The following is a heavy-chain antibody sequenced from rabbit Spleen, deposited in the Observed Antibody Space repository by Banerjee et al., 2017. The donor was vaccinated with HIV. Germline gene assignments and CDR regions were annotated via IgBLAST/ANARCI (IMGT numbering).Heavy chain of an antibody. Sequence: QSLVEAGGGGVMQRASLILICNASCVFFNSSYDMSWVRQAPGKGLEWIACIYAGSSGNTYYATWAKGRFTISKTSSTTVTLQMTSLTAADTATYFCARDLAGAIGWNFYLWGPGTLVTVS. CDR3: ARDLAGAIGWNFYL. V-gene: IGHV1S40*01. J-gene: IGHJ6*01. CDR2: IYAGSSGNT. CDR1: CVFFNSSYD. D-gene: IGHD4-1*01.